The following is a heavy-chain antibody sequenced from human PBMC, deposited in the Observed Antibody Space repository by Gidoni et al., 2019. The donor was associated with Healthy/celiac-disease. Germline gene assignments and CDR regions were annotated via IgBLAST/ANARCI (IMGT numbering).Heavy chain of an antibody. D-gene: IGHD5-12*01. CDR1: GFTFSSYS. Sequence: EVQLVESGGGLVKPGGSLRLSCAASGFTFSSYSMNWVRQAPGKGLEWVSSISSSSSYIYYADSVKGRFTISRDNAKNSLYLQMNSLRAEDTAVYYCARAMEIVATMEEIDYWGQGTLVTVSS. CDR3: ARAMEIVATMEEIDY. CDR2: ISSSSSYI. J-gene: IGHJ4*02. V-gene: IGHV3-21*01.